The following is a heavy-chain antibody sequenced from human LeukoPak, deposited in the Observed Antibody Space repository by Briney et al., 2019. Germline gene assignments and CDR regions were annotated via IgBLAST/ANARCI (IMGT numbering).Heavy chain of an antibody. CDR1: GGPFSHSY. CDR3: ASRIGRYLYYFGMDV. Sequence: SETLSLTCAVYGGPFSHSYWTWIRKPPGKGLEWIGEINESGSTNYDPSLKSRVTISVDTSKTHFSLNLTSVTAADTAVYYCASRIGRYLYYFGMDVWGQGTTVTVSS. CDR2: INESGST. V-gene: IGHV4-34*01. J-gene: IGHJ6*02. D-gene: IGHD1-26*01.